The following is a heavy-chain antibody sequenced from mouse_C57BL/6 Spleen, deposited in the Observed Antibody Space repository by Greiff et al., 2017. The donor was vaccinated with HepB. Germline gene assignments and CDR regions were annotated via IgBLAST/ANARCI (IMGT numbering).Heavy chain of an antibody. J-gene: IGHJ1*03. CDR2: SRNKANDYTT. V-gene: IGHV7-1*01. CDR3: ARDENWYFDV. CDR1: GFTFSDFY. Sequence: EVKVVESGGGLVQSGRSLRLSCATSGFTFSDFYMEWVRQAPGKGLEWIAASRNKANDYTTEYSASVKGRFIVSRDTSQSILYLQMNALRAEDTAIYYCARDENWYFDVWGTGTTVAVSS.